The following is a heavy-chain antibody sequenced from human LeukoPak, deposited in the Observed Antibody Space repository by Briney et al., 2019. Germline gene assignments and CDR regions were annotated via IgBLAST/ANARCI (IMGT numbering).Heavy chain of an antibody. V-gene: IGHV3-9*01. CDR3: AKDMGPRGYSPVDY. Sequence: PGGSLRLSCAASGFTFDDYAMHWVRHAPGKGLEWVSGISWNSGSIGYADSVKGRFTISRDNAKNSLYLQMNSLRAEDTALYYCAKDMGPRGYSPVDYWGQGTLVTVSS. CDR2: ISWNSGSI. CDR1: GFTFDDYA. J-gene: IGHJ4*02. D-gene: IGHD5-18*01.